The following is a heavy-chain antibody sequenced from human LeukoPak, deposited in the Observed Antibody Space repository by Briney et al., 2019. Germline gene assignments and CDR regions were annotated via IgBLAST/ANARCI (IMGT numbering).Heavy chain of an antibody. CDR2: INHSGTT. CDR3: AREGSYLGSGSPPLDY. J-gene: IGHJ4*02. V-gene: IGHV4-34*01. CDR1: GGSFNNFY. D-gene: IGHD3-10*01. Sequence: KPSETLSLTRAVYGGSFNNFYWSWIRQAPGKGLQWIGEINHSGTTNYNPSLKSRVTMSVDTSKSQISLKMNSVTAADTAVYYCAREGSYLGSGSPPLDYWGQGTLVTVSS.